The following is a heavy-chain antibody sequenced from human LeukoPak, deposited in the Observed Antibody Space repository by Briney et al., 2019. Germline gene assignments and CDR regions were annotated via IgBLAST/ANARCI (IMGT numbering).Heavy chain of an antibody. D-gene: IGHD2-15*01. CDR3: ARVYWNGGSCYSFYY. V-gene: IGHV1-46*01. J-gene: IGHJ4*02. Sequence: ASVKVSCKASGYTFISFYIHWVRQAPGQGLEWMGVINPSGGTTLYAQKFQGRVTMTRDTSTRTVYMELSSLRSEDTAVYYCARVYWNGGSCYSFYYWGQGTLVTVSS. CDR1: GYTFISFY. CDR2: INPSGGTT.